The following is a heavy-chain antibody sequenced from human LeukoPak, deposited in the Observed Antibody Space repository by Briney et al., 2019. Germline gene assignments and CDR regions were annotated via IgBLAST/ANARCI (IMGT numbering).Heavy chain of an antibody. CDR3: AKRGVVIRVILVGFHKEAYYFDS. V-gene: IGHV3-23*01. Sequence: GGSLRLSCAVFGITLSNYGMSWVRQAPGKGLEWVAGISGSGGGTNYADSVKGRFTISRDNSRNTLFLQMNSLRAEDTAVYFCAKRGVVIRVILVGFHKEAYYFDSWGRGALVTVSS. CDR2: ISGSGGGT. CDR1: GITLSNYG. J-gene: IGHJ4*02. D-gene: IGHD3-22*01.